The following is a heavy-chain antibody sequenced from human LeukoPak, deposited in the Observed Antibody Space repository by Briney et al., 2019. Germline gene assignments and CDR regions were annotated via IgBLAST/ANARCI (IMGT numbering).Heavy chain of an antibody. J-gene: IGHJ6*03. V-gene: IGHV1-8*01. D-gene: IGHD3-10*01. CDR2: MNPNSGNT. CDR3: ARARLTMVRGNYYYYMDV. Sequence: ASVKVSCKASGYTFTSYDINWVRQATGQGLEWMGWMNPNSGNTGYAQEFQGRVTMTRNTSISTAYMELSSLRSEDTAVYYCARARLTMVRGNYYYYMDVWGKGTTVTVSS. CDR1: GYTFTSYD.